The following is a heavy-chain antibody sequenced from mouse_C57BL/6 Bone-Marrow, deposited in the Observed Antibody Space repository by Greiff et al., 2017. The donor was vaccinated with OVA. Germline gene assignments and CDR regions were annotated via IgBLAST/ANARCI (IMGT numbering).Heavy chain of an antibody. Sequence: QVQLQQPGAELVKPGASVKLSCKASGYTFTSYWMHWVKQRPGQGLEWIGMIHPNSGSTNYNEKFKSKATLTVDKSSRTAYMQLSSLTSEDSAVYYCARMRGWLQLDFDYWGQGTTLTVSS. CDR3: ARMRGWLQLDFDY. V-gene: IGHV1-64*01. J-gene: IGHJ2*01. D-gene: IGHD2-2*01. CDR2: IHPNSGST. CDR1: GYTFTSYW.